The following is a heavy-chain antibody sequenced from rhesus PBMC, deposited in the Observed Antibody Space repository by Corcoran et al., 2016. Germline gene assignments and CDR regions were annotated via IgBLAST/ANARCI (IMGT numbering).Heavy chain of an antibody. CDR1: GYTFSTYY. J-gene: IGHJ4*01. V-gene: IGHV1-200*01. CDR3: LRGGWNAHFDY. CDR2: RGPEKGKA. Sequence: QVQLVQSGPEVTKPGTSMKVSCKASGYTFSTYYINWVRQAPGQGVEWMGGRGPEKGKASHATKCQGRVSMTRDTSTSTAYMELNSLTSEDTAVYYCLRGGWNAHFDYWGQGVLVTVSS. D-gene: IGHD1-14*01.